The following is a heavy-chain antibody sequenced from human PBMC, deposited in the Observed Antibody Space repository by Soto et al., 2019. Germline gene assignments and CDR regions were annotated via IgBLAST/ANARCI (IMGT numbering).Heavy chain of an antibody. J-gene: IGHJ5*02. CDR3: ARRPAELRYFDWLGNWFDP. V-gene: IGHV4-59*08. CDR1: GGSISNYY. Sequence: SSETLSLTCTVSGGSISNYYWSWIRQPPGKGLKWIRYIYYSGSTNYYPSLKSRVTISVDTSKNQFSLKLSSVTAADTAVYYCARRPAELRYFDWLGNWFDPWGQGTLVTVSS. D-gene: IGHD3-9*01. CDR2: IYYSGST.